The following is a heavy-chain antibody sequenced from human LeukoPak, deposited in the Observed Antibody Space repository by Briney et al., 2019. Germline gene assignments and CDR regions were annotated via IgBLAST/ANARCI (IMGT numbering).Heavy chain of an antibody. CDR1: GYTFTTSA. CDR2: INTNTGNP. D-gene: IGHD3-22*01. J-gene: IGHJ4*02. Sequence: GASVKVSCKASGYTFTTSAISWVRQAPGQGLQWMGWINTNTGNPTYAQGFTGRFVFSLDTSVSSAYLQISSLKADDTAVYYCVRENNYAGSGYYSYYFDYWGQGTLVTVSS. CDR3: VRENNYAGSGYYSYYFDY. V-gene: IGHV7-4-1*02.